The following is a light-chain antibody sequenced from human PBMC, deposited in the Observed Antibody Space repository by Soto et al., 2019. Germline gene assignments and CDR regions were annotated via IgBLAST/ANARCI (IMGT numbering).Light chain of an antibody. Sequence: QSALTQPASVSGSPGQSITISCTGTSSDVGSYNRVSWYQQHPGKAPKLMIYEVSNRPSGVSNRFSGSKSGNTASLTVPGLQAEDEADYYCSSFTSNYTLEVFGGGTKLTVL. V-gene: IGLV2-14*01. CDR2: EVS. CDR3: SSFTSNYTLEV. J-gene: IGLJ2*01. CDR1: SSDVGSYNR.